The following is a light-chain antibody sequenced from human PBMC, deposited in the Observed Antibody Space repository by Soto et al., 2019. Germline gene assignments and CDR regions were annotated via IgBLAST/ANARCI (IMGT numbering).Light chain of an antibody. V-gene: IGKV3-15*01. J-gene: IGKJ1*01. CDR2: GAS. Sequence: ETVMAQSPAPLSVSPGERATLSRRASQSVTDTLAWYQQKPGQAPRLLIHGASTRATGFPARFSGSGSGTEFTLTISSLQSEDFAVYYCQQYNNWPWTFGHGTKVDI. CDR3: QQYNNWPWT. CDR1: QSVTDT.